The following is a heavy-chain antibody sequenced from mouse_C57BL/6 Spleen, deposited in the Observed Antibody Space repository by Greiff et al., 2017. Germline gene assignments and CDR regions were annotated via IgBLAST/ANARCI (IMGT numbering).Heavy chain of an antibody. Sequence: QVQLQQPGTELVKPGASVKLSCKASGYTFTSYWMHWVKPRPGQGLEWIGNINPSNGGTNYNEKFKSKATLTVDKSSSTAYMQLSSLTSEDSAVYYCARWGVVTTGFAYWGQGTLVTVSA. D-gene: IGHD2-3*01. CDR3: ARWGVVTTGFAY. V-gene: IGHV1-53*01. CDR1: GYTFTSYW. J-gene: IGHJ3*01. CDR2: INPSNGGT.